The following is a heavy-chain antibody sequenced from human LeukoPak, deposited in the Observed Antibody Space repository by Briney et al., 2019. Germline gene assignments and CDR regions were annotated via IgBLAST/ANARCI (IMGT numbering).Heavy chain of an antibody. D-gene: IGHD3-9*01. V-gene: IGHV1-69*05. CDR1: GGTFSSYA. J-gene: IGHJ4*02. CDR3: ARDGSYDILTGYLPLDY. Sequence: SVKVSCKASGGTFSSYAISWVRQAPGQGLEWIGRIIPIFGTANYAQKFQGRVTITTDESTSTAYMELSSLRSEDTAVYYCARDGSYDILTGYLPLDYWGQGTLVTVSS. CDR2: IIPIFGTA.